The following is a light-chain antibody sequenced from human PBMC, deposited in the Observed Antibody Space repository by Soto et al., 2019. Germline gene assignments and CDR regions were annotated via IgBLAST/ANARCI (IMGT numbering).Light chain of an antibody. J-gene: IGKJ4*01. V-gene: IGKV3-15*01. CDR2: GAS. Sequence: IVMTQSPATLSVSPGERATLSCRASQSINSNLAWYQEKPGQAPRLLIYGASTRATGIPARFSGSGSGTEFTLTISSLQSGDFAVYYCQQRSNWPPSLTFGGGTKVDIK. CDR3: QQRSNWPPSLT. CDR1: QSINSN.